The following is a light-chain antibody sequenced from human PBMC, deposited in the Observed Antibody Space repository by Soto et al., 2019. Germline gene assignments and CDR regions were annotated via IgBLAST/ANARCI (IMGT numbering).Light chain of an antibody. CDR3: QQYGSSPPYT. J-gene: IGKJ2*01. CDR2: GSS. Sequence: EIVLTQSPGILSLSPGERATLSCRASQSVSGNYLAWYQQKPGQSPRLLIYGSSDRATGIPDRFSGSGSGTDFTLTINSVEPEDFAVDYCQQYGSSPPYTFGQGTTLEI. V-gene: IGKV3-20*01. CDR1: QSVSGNY.